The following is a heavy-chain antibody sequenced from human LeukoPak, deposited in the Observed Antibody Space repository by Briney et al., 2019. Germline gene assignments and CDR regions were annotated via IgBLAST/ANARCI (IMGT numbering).Heavy chain of an antibody. Sequence: KTSETLSLTCAVYGGSFSGYYWSWIRQPPGKGLEWIGEISHSGSTNYNPSLKSRVTISVDTSKNQFSLKLSSVTAADTAVYYCARGSVLYSYGPRGQFDPWGQGTLVTVSS. D-gene: IGHD5-18*01. CDR3: ARGSVLYSYGPRGQFDP. CDR2: ISHSGST. J-gene: IGHJ5*02. CDR1: GGSFSGYY. V-gene: IGHV4-34*01.